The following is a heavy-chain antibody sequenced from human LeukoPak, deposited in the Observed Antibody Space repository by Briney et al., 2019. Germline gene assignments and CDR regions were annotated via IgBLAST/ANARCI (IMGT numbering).Heavy chain of an antibody. V-gene: IGHV4-39*01. CDR2: VYYSGST. CDR3: ARLNNEFWY. Sequence: SETLSLTCTVSGGSIRYSSYYWGWIRPPPGKGLEWIGSVYYSGSTYSNPSLKSRVTIFVDTSKNQFSLKLTSVTAADTGVYYCARLNNEFWYWGQGTLVTVSS. D-gene: IGHD3-3*01. J-gene: IGHJ4*02. CDR1: GGSIRYSSYY.